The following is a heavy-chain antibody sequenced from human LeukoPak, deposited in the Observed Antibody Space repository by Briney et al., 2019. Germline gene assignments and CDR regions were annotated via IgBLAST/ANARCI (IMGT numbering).Heavy chain of an antibody. V-gene: IGHV3-30-3*01. CDR2: ISSIGSNK. D-gene: IGHD6-19*01. J-gene: IGHJ4*02. CDR1: GFTFSSVT. CDR3: ATKRSSGWSHPIDY. Sequence: GGSLRPSCAASGFTFSSVTMHWVRQAPGRGRRWMGVISSIGSNKYYAGSVKGRFTVYRDNSNNTLYLQRNCLRTEDPAIYYCATKRSSGWSHPIDYWGQGTLVTVSS.